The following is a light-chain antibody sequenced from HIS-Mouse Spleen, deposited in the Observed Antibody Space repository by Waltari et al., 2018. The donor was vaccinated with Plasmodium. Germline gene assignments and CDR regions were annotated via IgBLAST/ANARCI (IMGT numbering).Light chain of an antibody. CDR3: MIWPSNASGV. CDR1: SDINVGSYN. V-gene: IGLV5-37*01. CDR2: YYTGTDK. Sequence: QPVLPQPPSSSASPGESARLTCTLPSDINVGSYNIYWYQQKPGSPPRYLLYYYTGTDKGKSSGVPSRFSGSKDASANTGILLISGLQAEDEADYYCMIWPSNASGVFGGGTKLTVL. J-gene: IGLJ3*02.